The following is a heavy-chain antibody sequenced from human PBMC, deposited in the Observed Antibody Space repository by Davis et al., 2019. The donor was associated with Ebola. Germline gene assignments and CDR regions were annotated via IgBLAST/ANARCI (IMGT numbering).Heavy chain of an antibody. CDR2: IRSKANSYAT. Sequence: GESLKISCAASGLTFSGSAMHWVRQASGKGLEWVGRIRSKANSYATAYAASVKGRFTISRDDSKNTAYLQMNSLKTEGTAVYYCTGTTVTTDYWGQGTLVTVSS. CDR1: GLTFSGSA. J-gene: IGHJ4*02. CDR3: TGTTVTTDY. V-gene: IGHV3-73*01. D-gene: IGHD4-17*01.